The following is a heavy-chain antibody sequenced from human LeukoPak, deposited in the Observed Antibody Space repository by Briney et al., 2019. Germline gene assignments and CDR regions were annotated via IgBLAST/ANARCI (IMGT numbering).Heavy chain of an antibody. D-gene: IGHD6-13*01. CDR1: GYTFTSYG. CDR2: ISAYNGNT. V-gene: IGHV1-18*01. CDR3: ARGLSAAAGTQDSYQFDY. Sequence: PRASVKVSCKASGYTFTSYGISWVRQAPGQGLEWMGWISAYNGNTNYAQKLQGRVTMTTVTSTTTAYMELRSLRSDDTAVYYCARGLSAAAGTQDSYQFDYWGQGTLVTVSS. J-gene: IGHJ4*02.